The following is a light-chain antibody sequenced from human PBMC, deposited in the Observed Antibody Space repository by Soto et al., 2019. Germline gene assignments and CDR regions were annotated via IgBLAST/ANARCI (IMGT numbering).Light chain of an antibody. CDR3: QQYDFWPRT. V-gene: IGKV3-15*01. Sequence: EVVMTQSPATLSVSPGESATLSCRASQSISSSKLAWYQQNPGQAPRLLLYGVSNRATGVPARFSCSGSGTEFTLTISSLQSEDFAVYYCQQYDFWPRTFGQGTKVEVK. J-gene: IGKJ1*01. CDR2: GVS. CDR1: QSISSSK.